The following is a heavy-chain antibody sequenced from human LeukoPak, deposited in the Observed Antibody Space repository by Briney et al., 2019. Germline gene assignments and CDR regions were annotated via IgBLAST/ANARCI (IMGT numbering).Heavy chain of an antibody. J-gene: IGHJ4*02. V-gene: IGHV3-30*18. CDR1: GFTFSSYA. D-gene: IGHD6-19*01. CDR3: AKAGIGVVGYFDY. CDR2: ISHDGNNK. Sequence: GGSLRLSCAASGFTFSSYAIHWVRQAPGKGLEWVAVISHDGNNKYYADSVKGRFTISRDNSKNTVYLQMNSPRAEDTALYYCAKAGIGVVGYFDYWGQGTLVTVSS.